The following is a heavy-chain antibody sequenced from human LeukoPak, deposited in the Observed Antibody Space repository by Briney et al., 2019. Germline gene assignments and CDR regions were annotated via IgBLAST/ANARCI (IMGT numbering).Heavy chain of an antibody. CDR1: GGSISSYY. Sequence: LETLSLTCTVSGGSISSYYWSWIRQPPGKGLEWIGYIYYSGSTNYNPSLKSRVTISVDTSKNQFSLKLSSVTAADTAVYYCARRVVVITESGVNWFDPWGQGTLVTVSS. J-gene: IGHJ5*02. CDR3: ARRVVVITESGVNWFDP. D-gene: IGHD3-22*01. V-gene: IGHV4-59*08. CDR2: IYYSGST.